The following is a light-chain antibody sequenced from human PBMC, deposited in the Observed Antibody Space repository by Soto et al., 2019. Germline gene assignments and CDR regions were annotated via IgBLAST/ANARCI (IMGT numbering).Light chain of an antibody. Sequence: QSALTQPPSASGSPGQSVTISCTGTSSDVGGYNYVSWYQQHPGKAPKLMIYEVNKRPSGVPDRFSGSKSGNTASLTVSGLQAEDEADYYCSSYAGSDVFVFGTGTK. J-gene: IGLJ1*01. CDR1: SSDVGGYNY. CDR2: EVN. CDR3: SSYAGSDVFV. V-gene: IGLV2-8*01.